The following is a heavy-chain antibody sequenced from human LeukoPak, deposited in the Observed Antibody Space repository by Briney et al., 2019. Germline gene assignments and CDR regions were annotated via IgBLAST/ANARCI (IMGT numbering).Heavy chain of an antibody. J-gene: IGHJ4*02. D-gene: IGHD3-3*01. CDR3: GRAQIRFLECLLYEGAFDY. CDR2: ITSSGDST. Sequence: GGSLRLSCAASGFTFSSYAMSWVRQAPGKGLEWVSDITSSGDSTYYADSVKGRFTISRDNPKNTLYLQMNSLRAEDTAVYYCGRAQIRFLECLLYEGAFDYWGQGPLVTVSS. CDR1: GFTFSSYA. V-gene: IGHV3-23*01.